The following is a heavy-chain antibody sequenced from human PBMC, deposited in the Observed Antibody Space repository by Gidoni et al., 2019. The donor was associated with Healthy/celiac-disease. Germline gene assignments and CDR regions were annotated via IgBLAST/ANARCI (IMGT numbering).Heavy chain of an antibody. J-gene: IGHJ4*02. V-gene: IGHV3-33*01. CDR2: IWYDGSNK. D-gene: IGHD2-2*03. Sequence: QVQLVESGGGVAQPGRSLRLACDASGFTFISYGMHWVRRAQGKRLGWVAVIWYDGSNKYYADSVKGRFTISRDNSKNTLYLQMNSLRAEDTAVYYCARGVEIVVVPAAPFDYWGQGTLVTVSS. CDR1: GFTFISYG. CDR3: ARGVEIVVVPAAPFDY.